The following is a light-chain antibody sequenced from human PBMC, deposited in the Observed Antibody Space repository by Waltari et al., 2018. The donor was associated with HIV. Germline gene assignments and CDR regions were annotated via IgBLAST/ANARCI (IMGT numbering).Light chain of an antibody. CDR2: AAS. Sequence: DIQMTQSPSSLSASVGDRVTITCRTRQSIDNYLNWYQQKPGQAPNLLIYAASSLQSGVPSRFSGSGSGTDFTLTISSLHPEDFATYHCQQSHSTLLTFGGVTKVEIK. CDR1: QSIDNY. CDR3: QQSHSTLLT. J-gene: IGKJ4*01. V-gene: IGKV1-39*01.